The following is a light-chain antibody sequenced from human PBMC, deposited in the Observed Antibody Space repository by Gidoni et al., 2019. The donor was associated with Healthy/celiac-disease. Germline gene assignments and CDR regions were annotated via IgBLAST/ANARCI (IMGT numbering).Light chain of an antibody. CDR1: QSISSY. V-gene: IGKV1-39*01. CDR2: AAS. Sequence: IPMPQSPSSLSASVGDRVTITCQASQSISSYLNWYQQKPGKAPKLLIYAASSLQSGVPSRFSGSGSGTDFTLTISSLQHEDFATYYCQQSYSTPRTFGQGTKVEIK. J-gene: IGKJ1*01. CDR3: QQSYSTPRT.